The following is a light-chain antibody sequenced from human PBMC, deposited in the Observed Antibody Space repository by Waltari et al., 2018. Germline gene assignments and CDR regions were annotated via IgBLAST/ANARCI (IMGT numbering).Light chain of an antibody. Sequence: QSALTQPTSVSGSPGQSLTISCTGTSSDVGFYNYVSRYQQDPGKVPQLLIYDVSDRPAGVSSRFSGSKSGNTASLTISGLQADDEADYYCNSYTGSSSWVFGGGTKLTVL. CDR2: DVS. CDR3: NSYTGSSSWV. CDR1: SSDVGFYNY. V-gene: IGLV2-14*01. J-gene: IGLJ3*02.